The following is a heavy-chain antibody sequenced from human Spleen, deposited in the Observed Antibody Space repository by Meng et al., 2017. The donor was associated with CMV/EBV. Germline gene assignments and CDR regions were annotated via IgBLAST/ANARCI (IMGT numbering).Heavy chain of an antibody. CDR3: ARGGPLMDV. Sequence: GSLRLSCTVSGGSISSYYWSWIRQPPGKGLEWIGYIYYSGNNYNPSLKSRVTISVDTSKNQFSLKLSSVTAADTAVYYCARGGPLMDVWGQGTTVTVSS. CDR1: GGSISSYY. J-gene: IGHJ6*02. D-gene: IGHD2-15*01. CDR2: IYYSGN. V-gene: IGHV4-59*01.